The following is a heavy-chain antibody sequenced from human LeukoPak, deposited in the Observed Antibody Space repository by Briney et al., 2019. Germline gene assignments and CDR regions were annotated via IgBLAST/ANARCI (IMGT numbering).Heavy chain of an antibody. CDR1: GFTFSAYH. V-gene: IGHV3-64*01. Sequence: PGGSLRLSCAASGFTFSAYHMHWVRQAPGKGLEYVSAISDNGGSTYYGNSVKGRFTISRDNSKNTLYLQMSSLRAEDTAVYYCARERVLRVWGQGTLVTVSS. CDR2: ISDNGGST. D-gene: IGHD3-10*02. J-gene: IGHJ4*02. CDR3: ARERVLRV.